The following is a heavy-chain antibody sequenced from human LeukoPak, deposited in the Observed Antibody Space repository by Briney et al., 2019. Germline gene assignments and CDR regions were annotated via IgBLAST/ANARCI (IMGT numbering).Heavy chain of an antibody. CDR2: ISGSGGST. CDR3: AKALPGLAARARYYLDY. D-gene: IGHD2-15*01. J-gene: IGHJ4*02. Sequence: PWGSLRLSCAASGFTFSSYAMSWVRQAPGKGLEWVSAISGSGGSTYYADSVKGRFTISRDNSKNTLYLQMNSLRAEDTAVYYFAKALPGLAARARYYLDYGGQGTLVTASS. V-gene: IGHV3-23*01. CDR1: GFTFSSYA.